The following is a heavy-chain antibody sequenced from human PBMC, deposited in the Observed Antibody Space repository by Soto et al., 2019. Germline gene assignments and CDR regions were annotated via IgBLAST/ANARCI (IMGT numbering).Heavy chain of an antibody. J-gene: IGHJ6*02. Sequence: PGGSLRLSCVASGFTFSNYGMHWVRQAPGKGLEWVAVISYDGSNKYYADSVKGRFTISRDNSKNTLYLQMNSLRAEDTAVYYCSKVGTYYYYGMDVWGQGTTVTVCS. V-gene: IGHV3-30*18. CDR3: SKVGTYYYYGMDV. CDR2: ISYDGSNK. CDR1: GFTFSNYG.